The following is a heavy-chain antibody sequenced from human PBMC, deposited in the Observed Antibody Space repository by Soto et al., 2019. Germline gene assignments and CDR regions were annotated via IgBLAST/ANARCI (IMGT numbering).Heavy chain of an antibody. D-gene: IGHD3-16*01. V-gene: IGHV1-69*01. CDR2: IIPIFSSR. CDR1: RDTFNKYA. Sequence: QVQLVQSGAEVKKPGSSVNVSCKTSRDTFNKYAFNWVRQAPGQGLEWMGWIIPIFSSRNYAEKFQGRVTSAAADSTSTAYMELRSRRFEDTAVYYCARGETYLGVWGQGTTVTVSS. CDR3: ARGETYLGV. J-gene: IGHJ6*02.